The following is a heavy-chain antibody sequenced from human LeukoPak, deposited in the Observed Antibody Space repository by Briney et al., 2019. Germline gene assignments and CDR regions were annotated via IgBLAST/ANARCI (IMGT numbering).Heavy chain of an antibody. V-gene: IGHV4-59*01. D-gene: IGHD3-22*01. Sequence: SETLSLTCTVSGGSITSYYWSWIRQPPGKGLEWIGYIYYSGSTSHNPSLKSRVTISVDTSKNQFSLKLNSVTAADTAVYYCARRVPDSRGYYYVATDAFDIRGQGTMVTVSS. CDR2: IYYSGST. CDR3: ARRVPDSRGYYYVATDAFDI. CDR1: GGSITSYY. J-gene: IGHJ3*02.